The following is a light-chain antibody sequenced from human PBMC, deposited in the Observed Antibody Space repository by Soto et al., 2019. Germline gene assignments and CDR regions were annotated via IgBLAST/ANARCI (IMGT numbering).Light chain of an antibody. J-gene: IGKJ1*01. CDR3: QQSYSTTTT. CDR2: TSS. V-gene: IGKV1-39*01. Sequence: DIQITQSPASLSAYVGPRVNISFRASQSIGRNLNWYQQKPGKAPKLLIFTSSSLQSGVPSRFSGSGSGTDFIFTISNLQPEDFATYFCQQSYSTTTTFGQGTKV. CDR1: QSIGRN.